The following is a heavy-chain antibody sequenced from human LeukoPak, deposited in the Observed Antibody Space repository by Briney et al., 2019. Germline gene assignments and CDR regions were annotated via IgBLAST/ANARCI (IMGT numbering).Heavy chain of an antibody. D-gene: IGHD3-22*01. CDR1: GGSISSYF. J-gene: IGHJ3*02. Sequence: SETLPLTCTVSGGSISSYFWSWIRQPPGQGLEWIGHVYYSGSTNYNPSLKSRVTISVDTSKNQFSLKLSSVTAADTAVYYCARMNYYDSRGYYYYAFDIWGRGPNVPVSS. V-gene: IGHV4-59*08. CDR3: ARMNYYDSRGYYYYAFDI. CDR2: VYYSGST.